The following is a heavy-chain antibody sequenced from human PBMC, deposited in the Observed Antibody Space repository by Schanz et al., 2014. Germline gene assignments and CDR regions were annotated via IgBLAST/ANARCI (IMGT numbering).Heavy chain of an antibody. Sequence: QVQLVQSGAEVKKPGASVKVSCKASGGTFSSSTLTWVRQAPGRGLEWMGGFHHEDGDTVYAQKFQGRVIMTEDTSTDTAYVELSRLTSEDTGVYYCATETSRTWFYNGVDVWGQGTTGTVAS. CDR3: ATETSRTWFYNGVDV. CDR2: FHHEDGDT. CDR1: GGTFSSST. D-gene: IGHD2-2*01. V-gene: IGHV1-24*01. J-gene: IGHJ6*02.